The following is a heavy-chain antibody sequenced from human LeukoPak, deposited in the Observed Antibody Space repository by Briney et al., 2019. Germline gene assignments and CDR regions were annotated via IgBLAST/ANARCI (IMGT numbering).Heavy chain of an antibody. J-gene: IGHJ4*02. D-gene: IGHD5-24*01. V-gene: IGHV3-21*01. CDR2: ISSSSSYI. CDR3: ARVVDGYDLVPDY. Sequence: PGRSLTLSCVASGFTFSGHGMHWVRQAPGKGLEWVSSISSSSSYIYYADSVKGRFTISRDNAKNSLYLQMNSLRAEDTAVYYCARVVDGYDLVPDYWGQGTLVTVSS. CDR1: GFTFSGHG.